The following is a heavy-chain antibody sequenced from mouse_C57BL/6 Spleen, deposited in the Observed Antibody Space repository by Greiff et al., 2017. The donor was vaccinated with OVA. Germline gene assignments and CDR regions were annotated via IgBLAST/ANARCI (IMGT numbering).Heavy chain of an antibody. J-gene: IGHJ2*01. CDR3: ARWEAAQATGY. D-gene: IGHD3-2*02. CDR2: IDPSDSYT. V-gene: IGHV1-50*01. Sequence: VQLQQPGAELVKPGASVKLSCKASGYTFTSYWMQWVKQRPGQGLEWIGEIDPSDSYTNYNQKFKGKATLTVDTSSSTAYMQLSSLTSEDSAVYYCARWEAAQATGYWGKGTTLTVSS. CDR1: GYTFTSYW.